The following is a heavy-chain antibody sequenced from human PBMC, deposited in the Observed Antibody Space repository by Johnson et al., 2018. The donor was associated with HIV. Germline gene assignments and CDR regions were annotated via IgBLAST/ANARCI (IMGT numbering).Heavy chain of an antibody. J-gene: IGHJ3*02. D-gene: IGHD3-22*01. CDR2: INWNGDST. V-gene: IGHV3-20*04. CDR1: RFTFDDYG. Sequence: VQLVESGGGVVRPGGSLRLSCSASRFTFDDYGMSWVRQGPGKGLEWVSGINWNGDSTDYADSVKGRFTLSSDNAKNSLYLQMNSLRAEDTALYYCAREGTEDMIVVVTSRDDAFDIWGQGTMVTVSS. CDR3: AREGTEDMIVVVTSRDDAFDI.